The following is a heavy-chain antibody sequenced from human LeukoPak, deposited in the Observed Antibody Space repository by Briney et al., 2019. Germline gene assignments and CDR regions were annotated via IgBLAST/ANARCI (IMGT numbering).Heavy chain of an antibody. D-gene: IGHD6-19*01. CDR1: GGSISSYY. Sequence: KPSETLSLTCTVSGGSISSYYWNWIRQPPGKGLEWIGYIYSSGTTNYNPSLRSRVSMSVDTSKNQFSLRLSSVTAADTAVYYCARSPGYSSGWFLDYWGQGTLVTVSS. CDR3: ARSPGYSSGWFLDY. J-gene: IGHJ4*02. V-gene: IGHV4-59*01. CDR2: IYSSGTT.